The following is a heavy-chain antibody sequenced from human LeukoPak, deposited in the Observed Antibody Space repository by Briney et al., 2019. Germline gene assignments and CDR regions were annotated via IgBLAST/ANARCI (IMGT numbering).Heavy chain of an antibody. Sequence: SETLSLTCTVSGGSISSYYWSWIRQPPGKGLEWIGYIYTSGSTNYNPSLKSRVTISVDTSKNQFSLKLSSVTAADTAVYYCARDLWGTMKGFDPWGQGTLVTVSS. V-gene: IGHV4-4*09. D-gene: IGHD2/OR15-2a*01. CDR3: ARDLWGTMKGFDP. CDR2: IYTSGST. CDR1: GGSISSYY. J-gene: IGHJ5*02.